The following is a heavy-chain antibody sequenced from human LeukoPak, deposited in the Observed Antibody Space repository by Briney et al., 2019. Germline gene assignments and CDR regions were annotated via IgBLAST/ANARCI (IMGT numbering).Heavy chain of an antibody. J-gene: IGHJ4*02. Sequence: GASVTVSCMASGYTLTETYMHWVRQAPGQGLEWMGWIYPNSGATNYAEKFQGRVTMTRDTSISTVYMELSRLRSDDTALFYCARVVASGIRGLQYWGQRTLVIVSS. CDR2: IYPNSGAT. D-gene: IGHD3-10*01. CDR1: GYTLTETY. V-gene: IGHV1-2*02. CDR3: ARVVASGIRGLQY.